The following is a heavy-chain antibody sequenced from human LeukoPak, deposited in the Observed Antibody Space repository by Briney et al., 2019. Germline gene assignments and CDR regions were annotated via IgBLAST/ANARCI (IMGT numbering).Heavy chain of an antibody. CDR1: GFTFKNYE. Sequence: GGSLRLCCAASGFTFKNYEMNWIRQAPGKRLEWISYISSSGSTIYYADSVKGRFTISRDNAKKSLYLQMNGVRAEDTAVYYCVRDPEYASSSGDFDYWGQGTLVTVSS. J-gene: IGHJ4*02. CDR2: ISSSGSTI. V-gene: IGHV3-48*03. CDR3: VRDPEYASSSGDFDY. D-gene: IGHD6-6*01.